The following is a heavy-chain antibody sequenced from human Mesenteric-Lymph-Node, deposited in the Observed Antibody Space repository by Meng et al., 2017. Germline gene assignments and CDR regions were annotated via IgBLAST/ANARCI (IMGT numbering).Heavy chain of an antibody. J-gene: IGHJ2*01. Sequence: ASVKVSCKASGYTFTSNSMQWVRQAPGHRLEWMEWINAGNGNTKYSQKFQGRVTMTRDTSASTAYMELSSLRSEDTAVYYCARAGVTSGYWYFDLWGHGTLVTVSS. CDR2: INAGNGNT. V-gene: IGHV1-3*01. D-gene: IGHD2-21*02. CDR1: GYTFTSNS. CDR3: ARAGVTSGYWYFDL.